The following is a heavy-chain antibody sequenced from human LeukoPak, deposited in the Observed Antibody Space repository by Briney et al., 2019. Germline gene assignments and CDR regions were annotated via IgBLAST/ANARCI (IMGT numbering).Heavy chain of an antibody. D-gene: IGHD6-19*01. CDR2: IGAYNGNT. CDR3: ARASSGWYAAY. Sequence: ASVKVSCKASGHTFTSYGISWVRQAPGQGLEWMGWIGAYNGNTNYAQKLQGRVTMTTDTSTSTAYMELRSLRSDDTAVYYCARASSGWYAAYWGQGTLVTVSS. V-gene: IGHV1-18*04. CDR1: GHTFTSYG. J-gene: IGHJ4*02.